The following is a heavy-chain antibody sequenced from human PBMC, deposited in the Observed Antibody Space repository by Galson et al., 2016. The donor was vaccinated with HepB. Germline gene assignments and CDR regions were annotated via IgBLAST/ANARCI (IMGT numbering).Heavy chain of an antibody. Sequence: LRLSCAATGFSLSDYYMAWVRQAPGKGLEWVSDTRSSGGIIYYADSVKGRFTISTDNAKNSMYLQMNSLRAEDTAVYYCASRFAGYLVYWGLGTLVTVSS. CDR2: TRSSGGII. CDR3: ASRFAGYLVY. D-gene: IGHD3-9*01. J-gene: IGHJ4*02. CDR1: GFSLSDYY. V-gene: IGHV3-11*01.